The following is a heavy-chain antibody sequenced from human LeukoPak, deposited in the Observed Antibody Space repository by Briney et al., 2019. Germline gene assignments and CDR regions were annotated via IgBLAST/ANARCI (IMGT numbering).Heavy chain of an antibody. J-gene: IGHJ6*03. D-gene: IGHD3-9*01. CDR2: ISSGSTTI. CDR1: GFSFSVYS. CDR3: ARDFEVPSAAPDYFYYYYMDV. V-gene: IGHV3-48*04. Sequence: GGSLRLSCAASGFSFSVYSMNWVRQAPGKGLEGLSYISSGSTTIYYADSVKGRFTVSRDNVENSLYLQMSSLRVEDTAVYYCARDFEVPSAAPDYFYYYYMDVWGKGTTVTVSS.